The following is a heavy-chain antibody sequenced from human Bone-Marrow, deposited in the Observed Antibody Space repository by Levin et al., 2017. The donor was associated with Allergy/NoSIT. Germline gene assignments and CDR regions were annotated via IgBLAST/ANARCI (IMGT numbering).Heavy chain of an antibody. V-gene: IGHV4-61*01. CDR1: GCSFSSGSYY. CDR2: IYYSGST. D-gene: IGHD2-2*01. J-gene: IGHJ4*02. CDR3: ARSPAY. Sequence: SETLSLTFTVSGCSFSSGSYYWSWIRQPPGKGLEWIGYIYYSGSTNYNPSLKSRVTISVDTSKNQFSLKLSSVTAADTAVYYCARSPAYWGQGTLVTVSS.